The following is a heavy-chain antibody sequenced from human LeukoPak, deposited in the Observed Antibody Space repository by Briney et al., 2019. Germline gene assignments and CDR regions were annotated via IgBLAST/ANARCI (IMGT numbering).Heavy chain of an antibody. CDR3: VRGIEGYNYAPDG. CDR2: TYPELSET. CDR1: GSRFNAYW. D-gene: IGHD5-18*01. V-gene: IGHV5-51*01. Sequence: HGAPLKTSCKRPGSRFNAYWIGWVRKIPGKGLGWRRITYPELSETRYSPTFEGQGTISAAQSIKTTYLQWTSLKASDPAMCYCVRGIEGYNYAPDGWGQGTLATASS. J-gene: IGHJ4*02.